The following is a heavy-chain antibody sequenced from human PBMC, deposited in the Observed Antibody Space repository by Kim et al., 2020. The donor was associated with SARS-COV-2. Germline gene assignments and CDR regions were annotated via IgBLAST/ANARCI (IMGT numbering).Heavy chain of an antibody. V-gene: IGHV1-8*01. CDR3: ARGPFTMVRGSFDY. J-gene: IGHJ4*02. Sequence: AKKFQGRVTMTRNTSISTAYMELSSLRSEDTAVYYCARGPFTMVRGSFDYWGQGTLVTVSS. D-gene: IGHD3-10*01.